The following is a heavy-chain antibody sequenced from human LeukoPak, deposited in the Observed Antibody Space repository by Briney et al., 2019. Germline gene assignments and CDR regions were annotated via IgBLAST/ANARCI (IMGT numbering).Heavy chain of an antibody. CDR2: TSGSGGST. Sequence: GGSLRLSCAASGFTFSSYGMSWVRQAPGKGLEWVSATSGSGGSTYYADSVKGRFTISRDNAKNLLYLDMNSLRAEDTAVYYCARGHTAVTRHFDFWGQGTLVTVSS. V-gene: IGHV3-23*01. CDR3: ARGHTAVTRHFDF. D-gene: IGHD4-17*01. CDR1: GFTFSSYG. J-gene: IGHJ4*02.